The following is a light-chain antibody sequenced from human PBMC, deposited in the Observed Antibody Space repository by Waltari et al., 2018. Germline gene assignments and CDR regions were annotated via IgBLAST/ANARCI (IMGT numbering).Light chain of an antibody. CDR2: GAS. Sequence: EIVMTQSPATLSVSQGERATLSCRASQSVSSNLAWYQQKPGQAPRLLIYGASTRATGIPAMFSGSGSGTEFTLTISSLQSEDFAVYYCQQYNNWPPYTFGQGTKLEIK. CDR3: QQYNNWPPYT. CDR1: QSVSSN. V-gene: IGKV3-15*01. J-gene: IGKJ2*01.